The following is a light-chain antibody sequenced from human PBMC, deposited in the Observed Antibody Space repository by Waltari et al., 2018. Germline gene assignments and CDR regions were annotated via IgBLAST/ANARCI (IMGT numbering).Light chain of an antibody. Sequence: QSALTQPRSVSGSPGQSVTISCTGTSSDVGGSKYVSWYHHHPGKAPKLLIFDVIKRPSGVPDRFSGSKSGNTASLTISGLQAEDEADYYCCSYAGSYTVVFGGGTRLTVL. CDR2: DVI. CDR3: CSYAGSYTVV. CDR1: SSDVGGSKY. V-gene: IGLV2-11*01. J-gene: IGLJ2*01.